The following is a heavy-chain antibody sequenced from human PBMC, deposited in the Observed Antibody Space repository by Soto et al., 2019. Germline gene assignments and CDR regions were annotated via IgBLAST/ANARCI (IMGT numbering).Heavy chain of an antibody. Sequence: PGESLKISCKGSGYSFTSYWISWVRQMPGKGLEWMGRIDPSDSYTNYSPSFQGHVTISADKSISTAYLQWSSLKASDTAMYYCARHGSGSYHIAYWGQGTLVTVSS. J-gene: IGHJ4*02. CDR1: GYSFTSYW. CDR3: ARHGSGSYHIAY. D-gene: IGHD3-10*01. CDR2: IDPSDSYT. V-gene: IGHV5-10-1*01.